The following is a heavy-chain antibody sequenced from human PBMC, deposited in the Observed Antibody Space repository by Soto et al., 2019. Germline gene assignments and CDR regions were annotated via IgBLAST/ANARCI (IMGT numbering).Heavy chain of an antibody. CDR1: GGTFSSYA. CDR2: IIPIFGTA. CDR3: AREYGLAARPGIDWFDP. J-gene: IGHJ5*02. D-gene: IGHD6-6*01. Sequence: VASVKVSCKASGGTFSSYAISWVRQAPGQGLEWMGGIIPIFGTANYAQKFQGRVTITADESTSTAYMELSSLRSEDTAVYYCAREYGLAARPGIDWFDPWGQGTLVTVSS. V-gene: IGHV1-69*13.